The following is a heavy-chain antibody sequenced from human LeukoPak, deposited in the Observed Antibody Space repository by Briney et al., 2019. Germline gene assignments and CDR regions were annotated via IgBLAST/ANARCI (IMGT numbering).Heavy chain of an antibody. Sequence: GGSLRLSCAVSGFTVSSNYMSWVRQAPGKGLEWVSVIYSGGSTYYADSVKGRFTISRHNSKNTLYLQMNSLRAEDTAVYYCAVNYYDSSGYSDYWGQGTLVTVSS. D-gene: IGHD3-22*01. V-gene: IGHV3-53*04. CDR1: GFTVSSNY. CDR3: AVNYYDSSGYSDY. CDR2: IYSGGST. J-gene: IGHJ4*02.